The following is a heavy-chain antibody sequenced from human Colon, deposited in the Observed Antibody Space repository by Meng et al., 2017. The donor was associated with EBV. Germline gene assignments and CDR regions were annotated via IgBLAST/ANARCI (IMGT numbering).Heavy chain of an antibody. CDR2: IYHSGST. CDR3: ARVGAYCGGDCYHPR. CDR1: GGSRSSRNW. Sequence: QLQLTESRPGLVKPSGTLSLTCADSGGSRSSRNWWSWVRQPPGKGLEWIGEIYHSGSTNYNPSLKSRVTISVDESKNQFSLRLSSVTAADTAVYYCARVGAYCGGDCYHPRWGQGTLVTVSS. D-gene: IGHD2-21*02. J-gene: IGHJ4*02. V-gene: IGHV4-4*02.